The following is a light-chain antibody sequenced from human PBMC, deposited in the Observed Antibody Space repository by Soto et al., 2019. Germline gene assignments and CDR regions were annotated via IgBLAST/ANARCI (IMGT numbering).Light chain of an antibody. CDR1: QSVSNNY. CDR3: QQYNSYPLT. CDR2: AAS. Sequence: IVLTQSPGTLSLSPGERATISCRASQSVSNNYLAWYQQKPGQAPRLLIYAASNRARGIPDRFGGSGSGTDFTLTVSRLDPEDFATYFCQQYNSYPLTFGGGTKVEIK. V-gene: IGKV3-20*01. J-gene: IGKJ4*01.